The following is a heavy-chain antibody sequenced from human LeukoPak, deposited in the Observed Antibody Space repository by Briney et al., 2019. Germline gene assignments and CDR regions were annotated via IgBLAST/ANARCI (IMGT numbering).Heavy chain of an antibody. J-gene: IGHJ4*02. CDR1: GFTFNDYG. D-gene: IGHD3-22*01. CDR2: INWNGGTT. Sequence: TGGSLRLSCAASGFTFNDYGMSWVRQGPGKGLEWVSGINWNGGTTGYADSVKGRFTISRDNAKNSLYLQMNSLRAEATALYYCARDKHYYDSSNYVWGQGTLVTVSS. CDR3: ARDKHYYDSSNYV. V-gene: IGHV3-20*04.